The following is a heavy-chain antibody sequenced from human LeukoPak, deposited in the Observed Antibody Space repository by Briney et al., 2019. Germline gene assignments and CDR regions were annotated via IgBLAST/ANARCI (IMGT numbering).Heavy chain of an antibody. CDR3: AKDTGYGYYYYGMDV. V-gene: IGHV3-9*01. CDR1: GFTFDDYA. D-gene: IGHD5-18*01. CDR2: IAWYGDNI. J-gene: IGHJ6*02. Sequence: GRSLRLSCAASGFTFDDYAMHWVRQAPGKGLEWVSGIAWYGDNIGYADSVKGRFTISRDNAKNSLYLQMNSLRTEDAALYYCAKDTGYGYYYYGMDVWGQGTTVTVSS.